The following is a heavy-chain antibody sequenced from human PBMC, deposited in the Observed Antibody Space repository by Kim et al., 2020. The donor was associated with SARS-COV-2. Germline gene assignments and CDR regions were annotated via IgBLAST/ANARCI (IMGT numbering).Heavy chain of an antibody. CDR2: SA. CDR3: ARDDYGGMDV. V-gene: IGHV4-31*02. Sequence: SASYNPSLKSRVTISVATSKNQFSLKLSSVTAADTAVYYCARDDYGGMDVWGQGTTVTVSS. J-gene: IGHJ6*02.